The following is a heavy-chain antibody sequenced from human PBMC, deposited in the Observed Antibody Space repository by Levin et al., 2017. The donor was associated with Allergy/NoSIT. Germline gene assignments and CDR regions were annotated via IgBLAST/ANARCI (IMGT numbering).Heavy chain of an antibody. D-gene: IGHD6-13*01. V-gene: IGHV3-74*01. CDR1: GFTFNSDW. J-gene: IGHJ4*02. CDR2: ISADGRVT. CDR3: ARVTRAAAGIDS. Sequence: PSETLSLTCAASGFTFNSDWMHWVRQAPGKGLVWVSRISADGRVTTYADYVKGRFTISRDNAKNTLYLQMNSLRAEDTAVYYCARVTRAAAGIDSWGQGTLVTVSS.